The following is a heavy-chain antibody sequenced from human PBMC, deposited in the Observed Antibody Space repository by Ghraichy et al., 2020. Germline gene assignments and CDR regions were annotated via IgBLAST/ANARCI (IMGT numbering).Heavy chain of an antibody. D-gene: IGHD5-24*01. J-gene: IGHJ4*02. CDR2: IYYSGST. CDR3: ARLGAKDGNNYIPDY. V-gene: IGHV4-59*01. Sequence: SETLSLTCTVSGGSMSSYYWSWIRQPPGKGLEWVGYIYYSGSTNYNPSLKSRVTISVDTSKNQFSLKLSSVTAADTAMYYCARLGAKDGNNYIPDYWSQGTLVTVSS. CDR1: GGSMSSYY.